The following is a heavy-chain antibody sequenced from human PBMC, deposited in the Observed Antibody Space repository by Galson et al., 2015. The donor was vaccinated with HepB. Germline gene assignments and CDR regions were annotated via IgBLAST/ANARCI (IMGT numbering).Heavy chain of an antibody. Sequence: LSLTCAVYGGSFSGYSWTWIRQPPGKGLEWIGEINHSGSTNYNPSLKSRVTISVDTSKNQFSLKLSSVTAADTAVYYCARGPGYRGYCSSTSCRPNYYYYYMDVWGKGTTVTVSS. CDR2: INHSGST. D-gene: IGHD2-2*01. J-gene: IGHJ6*03. V-gene: IGHV4-34*01. CDR1: GGSFSGYS. CDR3: ARGPGYRGYCSSTSCRPNYYYYYMDV.